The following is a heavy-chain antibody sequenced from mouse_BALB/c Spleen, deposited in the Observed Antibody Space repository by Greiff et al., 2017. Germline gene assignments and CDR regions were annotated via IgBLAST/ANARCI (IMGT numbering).Heavy chain of an antibody. CDR1: GFTFSSYA. D-gene: IGHD1-1*01. CDR3: ARGDYGRLWYFDV. J-gene: IGHJ1*01. V-gene: IGHV5-6-5*01. CDR2: ISSGGST. Sequence: EVQLVESGGGLVKPGGSLKLSCAASGFTFSSYAMSWVRQTPEKRLEWVASISSGGSTYYPDSVKGRFTISRDNARNILYLQMSSLRSEDTAMYYCARGDYGRLWYFDVWGAGTTVTVSS.